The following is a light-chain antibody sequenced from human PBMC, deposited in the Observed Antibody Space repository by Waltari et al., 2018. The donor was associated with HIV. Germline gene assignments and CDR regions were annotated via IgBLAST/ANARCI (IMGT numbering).Light chain of an antibody. V-gene: IGKV3-15*01. J-gene: IGKJ1*01. CDR3: QQYNNWPPAT. CDR1: QNINFN. CDR2: GAS. Sequence: ERIMTQSPATLSVSPGERATLSCRASQNINFNFAWYQQKPGQPPRLLIYGASTRANGIPVRFSGSGSETEFTITISSLQSEDVAVYYCQQYNNWPPATFGQGTKVEFK.